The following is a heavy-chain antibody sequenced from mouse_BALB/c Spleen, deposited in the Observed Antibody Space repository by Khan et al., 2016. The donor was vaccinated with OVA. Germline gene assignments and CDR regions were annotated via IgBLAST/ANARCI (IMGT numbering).Heavy chain of an antibody. J-gene: IGHJ4*01. CDR1: GFSLTGYG. CDR2: IWGDGST. V-gene: IGHV2-6-7*01. CDR3: ARAYYGNYREAMDY. D-gene: IGHD2-10*01. Sequence: VELVESGPGLVAPSQSLSITCTVSGFSLTGYGVNWVRQPPGKGLEWLGMIWGDGSTDYNSALKSRLSISKDNSKSQVFLKMNSLQTDDIARYYCARAYYGNYREAMDYWGQGTSVTVSS.